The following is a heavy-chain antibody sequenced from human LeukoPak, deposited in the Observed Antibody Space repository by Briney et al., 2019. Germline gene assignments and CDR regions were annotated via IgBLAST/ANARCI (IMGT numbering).Heavy chain of an antibody. CDR2: LNWNGDKT. CDR1: GFTFDDSD. CDR3: ARLGVATIITYYFDY. V-gene: IGHV3-20*04. J-gene: IGHJ4*02. Sequence: GGSLRLSCVASGFTFDDSDLSWVRQVPGKGLEWVCGLNWNGDKTGYADSVKGRFTISRDNAKNSLYLQMNSLRAEDTAVYYCARLGVATIITYYFDYWGQGTLVTVSS. D-gene: IGHD5-12*01.